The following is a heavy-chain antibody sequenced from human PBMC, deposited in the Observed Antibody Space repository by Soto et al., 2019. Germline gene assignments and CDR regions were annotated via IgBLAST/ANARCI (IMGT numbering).Heavy chain of an antibody. Sequence: GGSLRLSCAASGFTFSSYSMNWVRQAPGKGLEWVSSISSSSSYIYYADSVKGRFTISRDNAKNSLYLQMNSLRAEDTAVYYCARDRLYGSGSLFFDYWGQGTLVTVSS. D-gene: IGHD3-10*01. CDR1: GFTFSSYS. V-gene: IGHV3-21*01. CDR3: ARDRLYGSGSLFFDY. J-gene: IGHJ4*02. CDR2: ISSSSSYI.